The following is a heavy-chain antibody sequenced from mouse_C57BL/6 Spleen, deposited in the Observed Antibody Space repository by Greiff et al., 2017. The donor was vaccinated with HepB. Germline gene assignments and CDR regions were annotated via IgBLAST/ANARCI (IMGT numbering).Heavy chain of an antibody. Sequence: QVQLQQSGAELVMPGASVKLSCKASGYTFTSYWMHWVKQRPGQGLEWIGEIDPSDSYTNYNQKFKGKSTLTVDKSSSTAYMQLSSLTSEDSAVYYCARGSSGYSYYFDYWGQGTTLTVSS. V-gene: IGHV1-69*01. CDR1: GYTFTSYW. CDR3: ARGSSGYSYYFDY. J-gene: IGHJ2*01. D-gene: IGHD3-2*02. CDR2: IDPSDSYT.